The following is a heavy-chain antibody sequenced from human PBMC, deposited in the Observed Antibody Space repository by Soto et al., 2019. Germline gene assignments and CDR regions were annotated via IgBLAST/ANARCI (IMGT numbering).Heavy chain of an antibody. J-gene: IGHJ4*02. CDR2: IWYDGINK. CDR1: GFTFTNYG. V-gene: IGHV3-33*01. Sequence: QEPLVESGGGVAQPGRSLRLSCAASGFTFTNYGMQWVRQAPGKGLEWVAVIWYDGINKHYAESVKGRFSITRDDSKNTLYLQMNSLRVEDTAVYHCARVDPSYASDFWGQGTLVTVSS. CDR3: ARVDPSYASDF. D-gene: IGHD3-16*01.